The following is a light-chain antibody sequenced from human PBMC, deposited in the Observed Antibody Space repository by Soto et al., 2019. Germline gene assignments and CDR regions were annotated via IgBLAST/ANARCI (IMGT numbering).Light chain of an antibody. CDR1: STDVGGYNH. Sequence: QSALTQPASVSGSPGQSITISCTGTSTDVGGYNHVSWYQQHPGKPPKLMIYEVSNRPSGVSNRLSGSKSGNTASLTISGLQAEDEADYYCSSYTSSYTYVFGTGTKVTVL. CDR3: SSYTSSYTYV. V-gene: IGLV2-14*01. CDR2: EVS. J-gene: IGLJ1*01.